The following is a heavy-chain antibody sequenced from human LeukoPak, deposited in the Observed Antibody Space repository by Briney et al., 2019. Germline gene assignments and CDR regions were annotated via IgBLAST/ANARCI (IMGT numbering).Heavy chain of an antibody. D-gene: IGHD3-10*01. CDR2: IYPGDSDT. CDR1: GYSFTNYW. V-gene: IGHV5-51*01. Sequence: GESLKISCKGSGYSFTNYWIGWVRQMPGEGLEWMGIIYPGDSDTRYSPSFQGQVTISADKSISTAYLQWSSLKASDTAMYYCARPHYYGSESPRFDYWGQGTLVTVSS. J-gene: IGHJ4*02. CDR3: ARPHYYGSESPRFDY.